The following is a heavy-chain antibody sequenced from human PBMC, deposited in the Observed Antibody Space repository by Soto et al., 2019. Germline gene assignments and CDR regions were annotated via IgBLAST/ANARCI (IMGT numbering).Heavy chain of an antibody. CDR3: AKSVWSGYPEDVYYYYGMDV. J-gene: IGHJ6*02. D-gene: IGHD3-3*01. Sequence: GGSLRLSCAASGFTFSSYGMHWVRQAPGKGLEWVAVISYDGSNKYYADSVKGRFTISRDNSKNTLYLQMNSLRAEDTAVYYCAKSVWSGYPEDVYYYYGMDVWGQGTTVTVSS. V-gene: IGHV3-30*18. CDR2: ISYDGSNK. CDR1: GFTFSSYG.